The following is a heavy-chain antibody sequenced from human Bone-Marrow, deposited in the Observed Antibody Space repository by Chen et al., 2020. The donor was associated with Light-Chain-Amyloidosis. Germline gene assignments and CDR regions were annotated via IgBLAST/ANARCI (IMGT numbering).Heavy chain of an antibody. D-gene: IGHD2-21*01. CDR3: AKRPPYPSIYGMDV. CDR2: IGGSGGST. Sequence: EVQLLESGGGLVQPGGSLRLSCAASGFTFSSYAMSWVRQAPGKGLEWVSGIGGSGGSTYYADSVKGRFTISRDNSKNTLYLQMNSLRAEDTAVYYCAKRPPYPSIYGMDVWGQGTTVTVSS. V-gene: IGHV3-23*01. CDR1: GFTFSSYA. J-gene: IGHJ6*02.